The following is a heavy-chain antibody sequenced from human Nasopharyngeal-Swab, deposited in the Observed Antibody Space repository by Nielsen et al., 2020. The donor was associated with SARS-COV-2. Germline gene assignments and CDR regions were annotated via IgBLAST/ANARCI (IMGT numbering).Heavy chain of an antibody. D-gene: IGHD3-22*01. CDR3: ASLGDSSGYYYRIDGYAHDAHDAFDI. V-gene: IGHV3-30-3*01. CDR2: ISYDGSNK. J-gene: IGHJ3*02. Sequence: GRQAAGKGLEWVAVISYDGSNKYYADSVKGRFTISRDNSKNTLYLQMNSLRAEDTAVYYCASLGDSSGYYYRIDGYAHDAHDAFDIWGQGTMVTVSS.